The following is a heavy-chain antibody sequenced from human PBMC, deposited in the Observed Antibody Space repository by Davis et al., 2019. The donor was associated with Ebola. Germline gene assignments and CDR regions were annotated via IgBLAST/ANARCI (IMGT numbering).Heavy chain of an antibody. V-gene: IGHV1-46*01. CDR3: ARGPDYYDSSGPSLPTQDY. D-gene: IGHD3-22*01. J-gene: IGHJ4*02. CDR2: INPSGGST. Sequence: SVKVSCKASGYTFTSYYMHWVRQAPGQGLEWMGIINPSGGSTSYAQKFQGRVTMTRDTSTSTVYMELSSLRSEDTAVYYCARGPDYYDSSGPSLPTQDYWGQGTLVTVSS. CDR1: GYTFTSYY.